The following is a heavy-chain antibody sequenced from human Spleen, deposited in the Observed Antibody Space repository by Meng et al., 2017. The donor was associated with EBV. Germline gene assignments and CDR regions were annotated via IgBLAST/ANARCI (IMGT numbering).Heavy chain of an antibody. CDR2: IYHGAIA. CDR1: GESTSSKNR. CDR3: ARFTSMVRGAFDP. V-gene: IGHV4-4*02. D-gene: IGHD3-10*01. Sequence: RRGPGPGPVKPSWTSSPTSTVSGESTSSKNRGSWVRQPPGKGLEWIGEIYHGAIAYYNPSLKSRVTISVDKSKNQFSLNLTSVTAADTAVYYCARFTSMVRGAFDPWGQGTLVTVSS. J-gene: IGHJ5*02.